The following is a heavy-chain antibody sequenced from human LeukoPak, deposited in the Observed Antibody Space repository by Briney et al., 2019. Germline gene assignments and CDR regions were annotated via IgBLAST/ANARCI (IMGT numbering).Heavy chain of an antibody. V-gene: IGHV3-21*01. J-gene: IGHJ4*02. CDR3: ARDGFGELDY. Sequence: GGSLRLSCAASGFTFSSYSMNWVRQAPGKGLEWVSSISSSSSYIYYADSVKGRSTISRDNAKNSLYLQMNSLRAEDTAVYYCARDGFGELDYWGQGTLVTVSS. D-gene: IGHD3-10*01. CDR1: GFTFSSYS. CDR2: ISSSSSYI.